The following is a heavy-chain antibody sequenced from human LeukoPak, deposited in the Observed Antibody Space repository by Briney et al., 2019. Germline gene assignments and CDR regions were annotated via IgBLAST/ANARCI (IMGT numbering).Heavy chain of an antibody. CDR1: GYTLTELS. J-gene: IGHJ4*02. CDR2: FDPEDGET. Sequence: ASVKVSCKVSGYTLTELSMHWVRQAPGKGLEWMGGFDPEDGETIYAQKFQGRVTTTEDTSTDTAYMELSSLRSEDTAVYYCASGAGTLTNFDYWGQGTLVTVSS. V-gene: IGHV1-24*01. D-gene: IGHD1-1*01. CDR3: ASGAGTLTNFDY.